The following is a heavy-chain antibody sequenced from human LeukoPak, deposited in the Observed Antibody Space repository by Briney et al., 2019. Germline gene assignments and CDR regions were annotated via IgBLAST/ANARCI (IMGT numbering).Heavy chain of an antibody. D-gene: IGHD3-22*01. Sequence: GGSLRLSCAASGFTFSSYAMSWVRQAPGKGLEWVSAISGSGGSTYYADSVKGRFTISRDNSKNTLYLQMNSLRAEDTAVYYCAKDHDYDSSPTGMDVWGKGTTVTVSS. J-gene: IGHJ6*03. CDR2: ISGSGGST. CDR1: GFTFSSYA. CDR3: AKDHDYDSSPTGMDV. V-gene: IGHV3-23*01.